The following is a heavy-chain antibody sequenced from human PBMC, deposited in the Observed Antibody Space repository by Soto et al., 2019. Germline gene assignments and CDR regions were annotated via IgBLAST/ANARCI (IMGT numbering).Heavy chain of an antibody. V-gene: IGHV1-69*02. Sequence: SVKVSCKASGGTFSSYTISWVRQAPGQGLEWMGRIIPILGIANYAQKFQGRVTITADKSTSTAYMELSSLKASDTAMYYCARLNWVAGTRVGDSWGQGTLVTVSS. J-gene: IGHJ4*02. CDR1: GGTFSSYT. D-gene: IGHD6-19*01. CDR3: ARLNWVAGTRVGDS. CDR2: IIPILGIA.